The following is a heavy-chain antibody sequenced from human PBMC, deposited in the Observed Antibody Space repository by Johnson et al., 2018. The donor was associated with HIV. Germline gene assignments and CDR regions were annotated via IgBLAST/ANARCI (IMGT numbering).Heavy chain of an antibody. Sequence: VQLVESGGGVVQPGGSLRLSCAASGFTFSSYAMHWVRQAPGKGLEWVAVISYDGSNKYYADSVKGRFTISRDNSKNTLYLQMNSLRAEDTAVYYCARGDPEWFHAFDIWGQGTMVTVSS. D-gene: IGHD3-10*01. CDR2: ISYDGSNK. CDR1: GFTFSSYA. CDR3: ARGDPEWFHAFDI. J-gene: IGHJ3*02. V-gene: IGHV3-30*04.